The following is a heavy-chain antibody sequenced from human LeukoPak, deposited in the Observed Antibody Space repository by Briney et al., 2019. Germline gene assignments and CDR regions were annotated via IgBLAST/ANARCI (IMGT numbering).Heavy chain of an antibody. CDR1: GFIFRIYG. J-gene: IGHJ4*02. CDR2: ISGSGGSTI. D-gene: IGHD3-22*01. V-gene: IGHV3-48*04. CDR3: ARGGGSYYDSSGTFDY. Sequence: PGGSLRLSCAASGFIFRIYGMTWVRQAPGKGLEWVSGISGSGGSTIYYADSVKGRFTISRDNAKNSLYLQMNSLRAEDTAVYYCARGGGSYYDSSGTFDYWGQGTLVTVSS.